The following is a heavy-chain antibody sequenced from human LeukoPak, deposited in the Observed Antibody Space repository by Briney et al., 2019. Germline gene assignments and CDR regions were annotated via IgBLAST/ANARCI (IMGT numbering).Heavy chain of an antibody. CDR1: GFTFSRHW. CDR3: AKDPSYDVTS. D-gene: IGHD3-16*01. V-gene: IGHV3-7*01. J-gene: IGHJ5*02. CDR2: INEDGSEK. Sequence: GGSLRLSCVASGFTFSRHWISWVRQAPGKGLEWVANINEDGSEKNYVDSVKGRFTISRDNAKNSLYLQMNSQRAEDTAMYYCAKDPSYDVTSWGQGTLVTVSS.